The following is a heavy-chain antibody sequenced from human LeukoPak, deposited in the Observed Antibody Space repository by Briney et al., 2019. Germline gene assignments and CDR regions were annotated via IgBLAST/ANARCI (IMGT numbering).Heavy chain of an antibody. CDR3: ASHYDSRGDY. J-gene: IGHJ4*02. CDR2: IYYSGST. V-gene: IGHV4-39*01. CDR1: GGSISSSSYY. Sequence: PSETLSLTCTVSGGSISSSSYYWGWIRQPPGKGLEWIGSIYYSGSTYYNPSLKSRVTISVDTSKNQFSLKLSSVTAADTAVYYCASHYDSRGDYWGQGTLVTVSS. D-gene: IGHD3-3*01.